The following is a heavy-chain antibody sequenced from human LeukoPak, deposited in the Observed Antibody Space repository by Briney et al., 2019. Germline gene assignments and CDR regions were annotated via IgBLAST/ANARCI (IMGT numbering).Heavy chain of an antibody. J-gene: IGHJ4*02. CDR1: TFRSYA. V-gene: IGHV4-39*07. CDR2: IYYSGST. D-gene: IGHD3-10*01. Sequence: TFRSYAMSWIRQPPGKGLEWIGSIYYSGSTYYNPSLKSRVTISVDTSKNQFSLKLSSVTAADTAVYYCARGQFGGYDYWGQGTLVTVSS. CDR3: ARGQFGGYDY.